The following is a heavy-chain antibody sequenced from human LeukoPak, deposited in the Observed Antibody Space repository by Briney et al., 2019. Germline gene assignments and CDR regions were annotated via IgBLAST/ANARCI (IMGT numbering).Heavy chain of an antibody. D-gene: IGHD2-2*01. J-gene: IGHJ5*02. Sequence: SQTLSLTCTVSGGSISSGGYYWSWIRQPPGKGLEWIGYIYHSGSTYYNPSLKSRVTISVDRSKNQFSLKLSSVTAADTAVYYCARVDQLLLNTYNWFDPWGQGTLVTVSS. CDR3: ARVDQLLLNTYNWFDP. CDR1: GGSISSGGYY. CDR2: IYHSGST. V-gene: IGHV4-30-2*01.